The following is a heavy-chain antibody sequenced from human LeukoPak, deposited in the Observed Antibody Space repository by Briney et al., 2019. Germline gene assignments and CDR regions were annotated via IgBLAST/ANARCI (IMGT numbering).Heavy chain of an antibody. CDR2: IWYDGSNK. J-gene: IGHJ4*02. CDR3: AKGREPYYDSSAIDY. Sequence: GGSLRLSCAASGFTFSSYGMHWVRQAPGKGLEWVAVIWYDGSNKYYADSVKGRFTISRDNSKSTLYLQVNSLRAEDTAVYYCAKGREPYYDSSAIDYWGQGTLVTVSS. CDR1: GFTFSSYG. V-gene: IGHV3-33*06. D-gene: IGHD3-22*01.